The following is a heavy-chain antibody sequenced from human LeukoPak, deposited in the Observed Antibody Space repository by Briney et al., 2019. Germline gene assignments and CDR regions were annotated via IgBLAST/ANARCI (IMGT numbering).Heavy chain of an antibody. Sequence: SETLSLTCTVSGGSISSHYWSWIRQPPGKGLEWIGYIYYSGSTNYNPSLKSRVTISVDTSKNQFSLKLSSVTAADTAVYYCARHDYFDYWGQGTLVTVSS. J-gene: IGHJ4*02. CDR3: ARHDYFDY. CDR2: IYYSGST. V-gene: IGHV4-59*11. CDR1: GGSISSHY.